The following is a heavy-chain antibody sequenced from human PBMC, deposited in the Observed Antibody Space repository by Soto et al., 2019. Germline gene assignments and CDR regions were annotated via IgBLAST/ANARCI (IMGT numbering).Heavy chain of an antibody. Sequence: QVQLVESGGAVVQPGRSLSLSCAASGFSFSSYVVHWVRQAPGKGLEWVAAIAKDGNNKHYSDSVKDRFTISRDNSRSTLHLQMNNLRDEDTSVYFCAREDESSGYAVTFHYWGQITIVTV. D-gene: IGHD3-22*01. CDR3: AREDESSGYAVTFHY. J-gene: IGHJ1*01. CDR2: IAKDGNNK. V-gene: IGHV3-30-3*01. CDR1: GFSFSSYV.